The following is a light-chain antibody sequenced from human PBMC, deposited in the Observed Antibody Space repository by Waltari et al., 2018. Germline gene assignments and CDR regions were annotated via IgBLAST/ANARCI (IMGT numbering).Light chain of an antibody. J-gene: IGKJ1*01. CDR3: QQYYSTPRA. V-gene: IGKV4-1*01. Sequence: DIVMTQSPDSLAVSLGERATINGKSSQSVLYSSNNKNYLAWSQQKPGQPPKLLIYWASTRESGVPDRFSGSGSGTDFTLTISSLQAEDVAVYYCQQYYSTPRAFGQGTKVEIK. CDR1: QSVLYSSNNKNY. CDR2: WAS.